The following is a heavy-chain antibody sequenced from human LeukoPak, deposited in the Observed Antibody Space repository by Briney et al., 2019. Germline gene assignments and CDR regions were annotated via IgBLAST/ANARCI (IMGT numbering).Heavy chain of an antibody. CDR3: ARWSAVVVPDHYYYYMDV. CDR2: ISSSSSYI. Sequence: GGSLRLSCAASGFTFSSYSMNWVRQAPGKGLEWVSSISSSSSYIYYADSVKGRFTISRDNAKNSLYLQMNSLRAEDTAVYYCARWSAVVVPDHYYYYMDVWGKGTTVTVSS. CDR1: GFTFSSYS. D-gene: IGHD2-2*01. V-gene: IGHV3-21*01. J-gene: IGHJ6*03.